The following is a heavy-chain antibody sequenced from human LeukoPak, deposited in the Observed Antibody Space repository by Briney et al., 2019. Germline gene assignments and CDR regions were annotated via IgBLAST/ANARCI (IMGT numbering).Heavy chain of an antibody. CDR2: IGTDGRGT. D-gene: IGHD4-23*01. CDR1: GFTFSTYW. J-gene: IGHJ3*02. CDR3: ARDKYGGNSNAFDI. V-gene: IGHV3-74*01. Sequence: GGSLRLSCAASGFTFSTYWMHWVRQVPGKGPVWVARIGTDGRGTTYADDVQGRFTISRDNAKNTLFLQMNSLRAEDTALYYCARDKYGGNSNAFDIWGQGTLVTVSS.